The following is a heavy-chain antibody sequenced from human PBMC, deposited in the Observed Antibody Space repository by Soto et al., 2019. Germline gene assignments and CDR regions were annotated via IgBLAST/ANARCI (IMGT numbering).Heavy chain of an antibody. V-gene: IGHV3-66*01. Sequence: EVQLVESGGTLVQPGGSLKLSCAASGFDASVNFMTWVRQAPGKGLEWVTAINNAGSTFYADSVKGRFSISRDDSKNTLYLQMNSLRVEDTDMYYCVRENYYYGMDVWGQGTAVTVSS. CDR2: INNAGST. CDR3: VRENYYYGMDV. J-gene: IGHJ6*02. CDR1: GFDASVNF.